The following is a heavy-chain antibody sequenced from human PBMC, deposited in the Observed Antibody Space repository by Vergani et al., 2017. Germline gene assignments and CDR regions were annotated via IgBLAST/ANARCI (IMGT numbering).Heavy chain of an antibody. Sequence: QITLKESGPTLVKPTQTLTLTCTFSGFSLSTSGVGVGWIRQPPGKALEWLALIYWNDDKRYSPSLKSRLTITKDTSKNQVVLTMTNMDPVDTATYYCAHRRRTMVRGVIPFEGYDYWGQGTLVTVSS. V-gene: IGHV2-5*01. CDR1: GFSLSTSGVG. J-gene: IGHJ4*02. D-gene: IGHD3-10*01. CDR3: AHRRRTMVRGVIPFEGYDY. CDR2: IYWNDDK.